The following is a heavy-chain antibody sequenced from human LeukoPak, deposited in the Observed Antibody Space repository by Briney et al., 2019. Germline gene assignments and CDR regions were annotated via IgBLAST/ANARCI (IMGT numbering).Heavy chain of an antibody. CDR1: GFTFSNYY. J-gene: IGHJ6*02. CDR3: ARGLGDGSSALDV. V-gene: IGHV3-11*01. CDR2: VSSSASTI. D-gene: IGHD6-6*01. Sequence: GGSLRLSCAASGFTFSNYYMSWIRQAPGKGLEWVSYVSSSASTIYYADSVKGRFTISRHNAKNSLYLQMNSLRAEDTAVYYCARGLGDGSSALDVWGQGTTVTVSS.